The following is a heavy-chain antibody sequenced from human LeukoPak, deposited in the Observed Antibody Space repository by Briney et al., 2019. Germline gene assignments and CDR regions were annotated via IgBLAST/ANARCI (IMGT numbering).Heavy chain of an antibody. CDR1: GGSISSYY. Sequence: SETLSLTCTVSGGSISSYYWSWIRQPAGKGLRCIGRIYTSGSTNYNPSLKSRVTMSVDTSKNQFSLKLSSVTAADTAVYYCARAGYYYDSSGYYYVDYWGQGTLVTVSS. D-gene: IGHD3-22*01. CDR2: IYTSGST. V-gene: IGHV4-4*07. CDR3: ARAGYYYDSSGYYYVDY. J-gene: IGHJ4*02.